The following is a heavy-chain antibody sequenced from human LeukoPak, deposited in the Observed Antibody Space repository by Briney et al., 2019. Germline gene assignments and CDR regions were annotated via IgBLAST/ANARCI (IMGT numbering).Heavy chain of an antibody. D-gene: IGHD6-6*01. J-gene: IGHJ6*02. CDR1: GGSISSSNW. CDR3: ARQVSHYSSSSGLYYYYGMDV. V-gene: IGHV4-4*02. CDR2: IYHSGST. Sequence: PSETLSLTCAVSGGSISSSNWWSWVRQPPGKGLEWIGEIYHSGSTNYNPSLKSRVTISVDKSKNQFSLKLSSVTAADTAVYYCARQVSHYSSSSGLYYYYGMDVWGQGTTVTVSS.